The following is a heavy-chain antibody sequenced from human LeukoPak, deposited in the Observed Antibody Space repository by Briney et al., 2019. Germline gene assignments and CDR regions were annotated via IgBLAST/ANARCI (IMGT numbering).Heavy chain of an antibody. CDR1: GFTFSSYA. V-gene: IGHV3-23*01. J-gene: IGHJ4*02. Sequence: GGSLRLSCAASGFTFSSYAMSWVRQAPGKGLERVSAISGSGSTTYYADSVKGRFTISRDNSKNTLYLQVNSLRAEDTAVYYCAKRDSSSSSGYYFDYWGRGTLVTVSS. CDR3: AKRDSSSSSGYYFDY. D-gene: IGHD2-2*01. CDR2: ISGSGSTT.